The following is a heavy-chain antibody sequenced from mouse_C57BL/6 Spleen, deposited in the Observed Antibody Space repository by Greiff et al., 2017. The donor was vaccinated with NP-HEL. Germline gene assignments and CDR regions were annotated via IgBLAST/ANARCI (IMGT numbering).Heavy chain of an antibody. CDR2: INPGSGGT. CDR1: GYAFTNYL. Sequence: QVQLKESGAELVRPGTSVKVSCKASGYAFTNYLIEWVKQRPGQGLEWIGVINPGSGGTNYNEKFKGKATLTADKSSSTAYMQLSSLTSEDSAVYFCARGEVGSMDYWGQGTSVTVSS. CDR3: ARGEVGSMDY. J-gene: IGHJ4*01. V-gene: IGHV1-54*01.